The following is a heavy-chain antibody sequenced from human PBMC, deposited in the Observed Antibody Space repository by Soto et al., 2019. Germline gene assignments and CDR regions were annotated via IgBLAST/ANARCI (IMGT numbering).Heavy chain of an antibody. CDR1: GFTFSSYA. V-gene: IGHV3-64D*08. CDR2: ISSNGGST. D-gene: IGHD5-18*01. J-gene: IGHJ4*02. CDR3: VKDRYSYAQHTQY. Sequence: GGSLRLSCSASGFTFSSYAMHWVRQAPGKGLEYVSAISSNGGSTYYADSVKGRFTISRDNSKNTLYLRMSSLRAEDTAVYYCVKDRYSYAQHTQYWGQGTLVTVSS.